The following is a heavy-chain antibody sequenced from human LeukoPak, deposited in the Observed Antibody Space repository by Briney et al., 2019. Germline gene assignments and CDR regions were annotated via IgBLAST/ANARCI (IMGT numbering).Heavy chain of an antibody. CDR3: AREICGGDCSQYNWFDP. V-gene: IGHV4-61*02. D-gene: IGHD2-21*02. CDR2: IYTSGST. CDR1: GGSISSGSYY. Sequence: SETLSLTCTVSGGSISSGSYYWSWIRQPAGKGLEWIGRIYTSGSTNYNPSLKSRVTISVDTSKNQFSLKLSSVTAADTAVYYCAREICGGDCSQYNWFDPWGQGTLVTVSS. J-gene: IGHJ5*02.